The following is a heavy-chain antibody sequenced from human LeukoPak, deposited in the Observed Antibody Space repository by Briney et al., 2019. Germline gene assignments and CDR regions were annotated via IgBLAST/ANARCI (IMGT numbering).Heavy chain of an antibody. D-gene: IGHD3-3*01. CDR1: GYTFISYG. V-gene: IGHV1-18*01. Sequence: GASVKVSCKASGYTFISYGITWVRQAPGQGLEWLGWISAYNGNIDYAQRLQGRVTLTTDTSTSTAYMDVRSLRSDDTAVYYCASMSGYYPSYYFDYWGQGTLVTVSS. J-gene: IGHJ4*02. CDR3: ASMSGYYPSYYFDY. CDR2: ISAYNGNI.